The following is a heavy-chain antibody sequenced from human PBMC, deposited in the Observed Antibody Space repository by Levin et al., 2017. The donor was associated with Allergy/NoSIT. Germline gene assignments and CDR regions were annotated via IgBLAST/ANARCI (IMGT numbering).Heavy chain of an antibody. D-gene: IGHD2-15*01. Sequence: GESLKISCAASGFTFSSYWMSWVRQAPGKGLEWVANIKQDGSEKYYVDSVKGRFTISRDNAKNSLYLQMNSLRAEDTAVYYCARGRSGGSRFDYWGQGTLVTVSS. CDR3: ARGRSGGSRFDY. J-gene: IGHJ4*02. V-gene: IGHV3-7*01. CDR2: IKQDGSEK. CDR1: GFTFSSYW.